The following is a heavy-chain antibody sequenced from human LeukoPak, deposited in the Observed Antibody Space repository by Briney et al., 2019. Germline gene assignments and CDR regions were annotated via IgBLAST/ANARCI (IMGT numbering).Heavy chain of an antibody. CDR3: ARDYFGLGGIDS. Sequence: SETLSLTCTVSGGSISSGGYYWSWIRQHPGKGLEWIGFIYYRGGTSYNPSLKSRLTISVDTSKSQFSLKLTSVTAADTAVYYCARDYFGLGGIDSWGQGALVTVSS. CDR2: IYYRGGT. V-gene: IGHV4-30-4*08. CDR1: GGSISSGGYY. D-gene: IGHD3-10*01. J-gene: IGHJ4*02.